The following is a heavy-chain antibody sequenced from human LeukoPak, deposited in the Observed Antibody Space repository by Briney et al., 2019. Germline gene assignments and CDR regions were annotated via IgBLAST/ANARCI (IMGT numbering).Heavy chain of an antibody. CDR1: GFTFSDYY. Sequence: PGGSLRLSCAASGFTFSDYYMSWIRRAPGKGLEWVSYISSSGSTIYYADSVKGRFTISRDNAKNSLYLQMNSLRAEDTAVYYCARHIVVVPAAMSPWGQGTLVTVSS. CDR3: ARHIVVVPAAMSP. CDR2: ISSSGSTI. V-gene: IGHV3-11*04. D-gene: IGHD2-2*01. J-gene: IGHJ5*02.